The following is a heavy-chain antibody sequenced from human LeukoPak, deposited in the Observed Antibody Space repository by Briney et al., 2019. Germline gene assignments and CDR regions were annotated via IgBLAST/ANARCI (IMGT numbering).Heavy chain of an antibody. CDR2: IKNKINSYTT. Sequence: GGSLRLSCAASGFTFSNHFMDWVRQAPGKGLEWVGRIKNKINSYTTQYAASVKGRFTISRDDSKNSMYLQMNSLKTEDTAVYFCDMISSSSGYNFDCWGQGTLVTVSS. CDR3: DMISSSSGYNFDC. J-gene: IGHJ4*02. CDR1: GFTFSNHF. V-gene: IGHV3-72*01. D-gene: IGHD6-6*01.